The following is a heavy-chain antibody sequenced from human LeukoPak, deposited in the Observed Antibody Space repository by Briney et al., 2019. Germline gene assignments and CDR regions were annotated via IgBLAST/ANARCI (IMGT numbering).Heavy chain of an antibody. Sequence: GGSLRLSCAASGFTVSSNSINWVRQAPGKGLEWVSVIYSGGSTYYADSVKGRFTISRDNSKNTLYLQMNSLRAEDTAVYYCAREVATGFSCFDYWGQGTLVTVSS. J-gene: IGHJ4*02. V-gene: IGHV3-53*01. CDR1: GFTVSSNS. D-gene: IGHD2-21*02. CDR2: IYSGGST. CDR3: AREVATGFSCFDY.